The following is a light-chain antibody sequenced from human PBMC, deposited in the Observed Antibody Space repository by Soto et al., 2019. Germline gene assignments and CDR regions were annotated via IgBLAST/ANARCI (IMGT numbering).Light chain of an antibody. CDR3: QQFDGSLWT. V-gene: IGKV3-20*01. CDR1: QSVTSNY. J-gene: IGKJ1*01. CDR2: GAS. Sequence: EIVLTQSPGTLSLSPGERATLSCGASQSVTSNYLAWYQQKPGQAPRLLIFGASIRVTGIPDRFSGSGSGTDFTLTISRLEPEDFAVYCCQQFDGSLWTFGPGTKVDIK.